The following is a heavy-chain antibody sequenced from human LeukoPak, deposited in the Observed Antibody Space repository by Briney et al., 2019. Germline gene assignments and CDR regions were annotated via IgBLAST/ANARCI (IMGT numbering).Heavy chain of an antibody. V-gene: IGHV4-4*02. CDR1: GGSISSYNW. CDR3: ARNEGWTFDI. J-gene: IGHJ3*02. D-gene: IGHD3-3*01. Sequence: SETLSLTCGVSGGSISSYNWWSWVRPPPGRGLEWIGETHHSGSTNYNPSLKSRVTISVDKSKNQLSLNLSSVTAADTAVYYCARNEGWTFDIWGRGTMVTVSS. CDR2: THHSGST.